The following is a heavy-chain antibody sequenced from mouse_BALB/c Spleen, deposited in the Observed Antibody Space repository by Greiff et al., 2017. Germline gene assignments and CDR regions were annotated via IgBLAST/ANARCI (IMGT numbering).Heavy chain of an antibody. CDR2: IDPANGNT. Sequence: EVKLQESGAELVKPGASVKLSCTASGFNIKDTYMHWVKQRPEQGLEWIGRIDPANGNTKYDPKFQGKATITADTSSNTAYLQLSSLTSEDTAVYYCARDITTVVAPYYAMDYWGQGTSVTVSS. CDR3: ARDITTVVAPYYAMDY. V-gene: IGHV14-3*02. D-gene: IGHD1-1*01. CDR1: GFNIKDTY. J-gene: IGHJ4*01.